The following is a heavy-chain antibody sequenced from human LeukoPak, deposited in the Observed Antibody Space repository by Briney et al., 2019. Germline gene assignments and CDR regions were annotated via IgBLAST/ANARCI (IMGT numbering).Heavy chain of an antibody. D-gene: IGHD3-3*01. V-gene: IGHV1-18*01. Sequence: ASVKVSCKASGYTFTSYGISWVRQAPGQGLEWMGWISAYNGNTNYAQKLQGRVTMTTGKSTSTAYIERRSLRSDDTAVYYCARVFFFLGLGPTTYDYWGQGTLVTVSS. CDR1: GYTFTSYG. J-gene: IGHJ4*02. CDR3: ARVFFFLGLGPTTYDY. CDR2: ISAYNGNT.